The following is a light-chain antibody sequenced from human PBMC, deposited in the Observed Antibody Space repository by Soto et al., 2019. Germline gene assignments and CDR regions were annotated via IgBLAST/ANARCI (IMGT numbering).Light chain of an antibody. V-gene: IGLV2-14*03. CDR1: SSDVGGYNY. J-gene: IGLJ1*01. Sequence: QSVLTQPASVSGSPGQSISISCTGTSSDVGGYNYVSWYQHQPGKAPKLVIFDVSGRPSGISNRFSGSKSGNTASLTISGLRPEDEADYYCSSYSDCTLYVFGPGTKVTVL. CDR2: DVS. CDR3: SSYSDCTLYV.